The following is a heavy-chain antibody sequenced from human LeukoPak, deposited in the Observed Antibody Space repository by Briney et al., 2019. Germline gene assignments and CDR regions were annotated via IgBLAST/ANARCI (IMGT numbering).Heavy chain of an antibody. D-gene: IGHD4-17*01. J-gene: IGHJ4*02. CDR2: INQDGSVK. V-gene: IGHV3-7*01. Sequence: GGSLRLSCASSGFTFSRYWMSWVRQAPGKGLEWVANINQDGSVKYYMDSVKGRFTISRDNAKNSLYLQMHSLRAEDTAVYYCGRDWDFTRVTTFDCWGQGTLVTVSS. CDR1: GFTFSRYW. CDR3: GRDWDFTRVTTFDC.